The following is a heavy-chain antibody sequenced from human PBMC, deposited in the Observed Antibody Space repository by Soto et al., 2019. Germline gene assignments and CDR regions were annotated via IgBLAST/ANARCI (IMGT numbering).Heavy chain of an antibody. CDR2: ISGGDGNT. D-gene: IGHD6-6*01. V-gene: IGHV3-23*01. Sequence: PGGSLRLSCAASGFTFSDYAMTWVRQAPGKGLEWVSGISGGDGNTYYADSVKGRFTISRDSSKTTVSLQMNSLKAEDTAIYYCARGKRSSSLYYGMDVWGQGTTVTVSS. CDR3: ARGKRSSSLYYGMDV. J-gene: IGHJ6*02. CDR1: GFTFSDYA.